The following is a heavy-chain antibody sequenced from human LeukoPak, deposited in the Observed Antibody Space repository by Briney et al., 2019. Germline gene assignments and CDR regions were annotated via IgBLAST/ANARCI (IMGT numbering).Heavy chain of an antibody. CDR3: AIWRGLGYCSSTSCFRFDP. Sequence: SETLSLTCTVSGGSISSYYWSWIRQPPGKGLEWIGYIYYSGSPNYNPSLQSRVTISVDTSKNQFSLKLSSVTAADTAVYYCAIWRGLGYCSSTSCFRFDPWGQGTLVTVSS. J-gene: IGHJ5*02. CDR1: GGSISSYY. V-gene: IGHV4-59*01. CDR2: IYYSGSP. D-gene: IGHD2-2*01.